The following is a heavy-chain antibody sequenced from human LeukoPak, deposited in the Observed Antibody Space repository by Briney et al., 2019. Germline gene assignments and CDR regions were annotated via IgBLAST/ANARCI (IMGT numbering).Heavy chain of an antibody. CDR2: ISYDGSNK. V-gene: IGHV3-30-3*01. Sequence: GGSLRLSRAASGFTFSSYAMHGGRQAPGKGLEWVAVISYDGSNKYYADSVKGRFTISRDNSKNTLYLQMNSLRAEDTAVYYCARDFSTSYLDYWGQGTLVTVSS. J-gene: IGHJ4*02. CDR3: ARDFSTSYLDY. CDR1: GFTFSSYA. D-gene: IGHD2-2*01.